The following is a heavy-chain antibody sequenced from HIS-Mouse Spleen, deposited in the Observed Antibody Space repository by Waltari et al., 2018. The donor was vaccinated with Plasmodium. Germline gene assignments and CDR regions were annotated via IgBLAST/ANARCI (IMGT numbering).Heavy chain of an antibody. J-gene: IGHJ5*02. CDR3: ARDLGGNSSNWFDP. D-gene: IGHD6-13*01. V-gene: IGHV1-2*02. CDR2: INPNSGGT. CDR1: GYTFTGYY. Sequence: EVKKPGASVKVSCKASGYTFTGYYMHWVRQAPGQGLAWMGWINPNSGGTNYAQKFQGRVTMTRDTSISTAYMDLSRLRSDDTAVYYCARDLGGNSSNWFDPWGQGTLVTVSS.